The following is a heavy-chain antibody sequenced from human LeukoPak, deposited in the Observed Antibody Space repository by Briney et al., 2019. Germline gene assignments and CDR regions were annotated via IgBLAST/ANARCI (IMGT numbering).Heavy chain of an antibody. CDR3: ARRGGYDSYYYGMDV. D-gene: IGHD5-12*01. V-gene: IGHV4-39*01. CDR2: FYYSGST. J-gene: IGHJ6*02. CDR1: GASMNVSKCY. Sequence: PSETLSLTCSVSGASMNVSKCYWGWIRQPPGKGLEWIGSFYYSGSTYYNPSLKSRVTIFVDTSENRFSLRLSSVTAADTAVYYCARRGGYDSYYYGMDVWGQGTTVTVSS.